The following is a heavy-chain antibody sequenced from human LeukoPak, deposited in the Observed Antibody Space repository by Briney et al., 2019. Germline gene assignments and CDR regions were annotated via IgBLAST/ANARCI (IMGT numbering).Heavy chain of an antibody. CDR3: ARDLSAAYDF. CDR2: LVYDERN. D-gene: IGHD2-21*01. CDR1: GFPFSSYG. J-gene: IGHJ4*02. Sequence: GGSLRLSCAASGFPFSSYGMHWVRQAPGKGLEWVARLVYDERNDYANSVKGRFTISRDNSKNMLYLQMDNLRVDDTAVYYCARDLSAAYDFWGQGILVTVSS. V-gene: IGHV3-33*01.